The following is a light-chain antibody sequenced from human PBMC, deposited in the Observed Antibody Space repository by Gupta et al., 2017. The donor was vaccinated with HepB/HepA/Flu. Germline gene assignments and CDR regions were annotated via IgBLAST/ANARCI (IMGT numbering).Light chain of an antibody. CDR2: GNS. CDR3: QSYDSSLSVGV. Sequence: QSVLTQPPSVSGAPGQRVTISCTGSSSNIGAGYDLHWYQQLPGTAPKLLIYGNSNRPSGVPDRFSGSKSGTSASLAITGLQAEDEADYYCQSYDSSLSVGVFGGGTKLTVL. J-gene: IGLJ2*01. CDR1: SSNIGAGYD. V-gene: IGLV1-40*01.